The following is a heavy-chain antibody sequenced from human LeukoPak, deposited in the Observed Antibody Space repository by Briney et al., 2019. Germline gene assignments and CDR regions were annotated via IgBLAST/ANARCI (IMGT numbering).Heavy chain of an antibody. J-gene: IGHJ4*02. V-gene: IGHV4-59*12. CDR2: IYYSGST. D-gene: IGHD3-22*01. CDR3: ARGDDSSGPAHFDH. Sequence: SETLSLTCSVSGGSISSYYWSWIRQPPGKGLEWIGYIYYSGSTNYNPSLKSRVTISVDTSKNQFSLKLNSVTAADTAVFYCARGDDSSGPAHFDHWGQGTLVTVSS. CDR1: GGSISSYY.